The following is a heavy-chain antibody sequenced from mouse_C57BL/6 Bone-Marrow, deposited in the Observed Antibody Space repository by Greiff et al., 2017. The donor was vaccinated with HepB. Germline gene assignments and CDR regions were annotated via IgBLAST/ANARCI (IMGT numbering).Heavy chain of an antibody. Sequence: EVQLQQSGTVLARPGASVKMSCKTSGYTFTSYWMHWVKQRPGQGLEWIGAIYPGNSDTSYNQKFKGKAKLTAVTSASTAYMELSSLTNEDSAVYYCTRDYDGYYVYFDYWGQGTTLTVSS. CDR2: IYPGNSDT. CDR3: TRDYDGYYVYFDY. J-gene: IGHJ2*01. V-gene: IGHV1-5*01. CDR1: GYTFTSYW. D-gene: IGHD2-3*01.